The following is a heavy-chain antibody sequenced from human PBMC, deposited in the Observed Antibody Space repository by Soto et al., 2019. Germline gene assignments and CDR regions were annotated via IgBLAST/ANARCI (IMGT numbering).Heavy chain of an antibody. CDR2: ISYDGSNK. V-gene: IGHV3-30-3*01. CDR1: GFTFSSYA. J-gene: IGHJ6*02. CDR3: ARDYYRFNSGYGFSMDV. Sequence: QVQLVESGGGVVQPGRSLRLSCAASGFTFSSYAMHWVRQAPGKGLEWVAVISYDGSNKYYADSVKGRFTISRDNSKNTRDLQMNSLRAEDTAVYYCARDYYRFNSGYGFSMDVWGQGTTVTVSS. D-gene: IGHD5-12*01.